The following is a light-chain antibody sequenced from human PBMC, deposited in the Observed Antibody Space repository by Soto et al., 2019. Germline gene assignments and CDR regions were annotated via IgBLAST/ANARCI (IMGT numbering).Light chain of an antibody. Sequence: DIVMTQSPDSLAVSLGERATINCKSSQSVLYSSDNKNYLAWFQQKPGQTPKLLIYWASTRESGVPDRFSGSGSETDFTLTISSLQAEDVAVYYCQQYYSAPPLTFGGGTKVEIK. CDR3: QQYYSAPPLT. J-gene: IGKJ4*01. CDR1: QSVLYSSDNKNY. CDR2: WAS. V-gene: IGKV4-1*01.